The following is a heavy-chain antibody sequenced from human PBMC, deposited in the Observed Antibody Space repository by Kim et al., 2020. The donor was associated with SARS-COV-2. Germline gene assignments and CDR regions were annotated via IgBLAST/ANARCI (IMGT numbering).Heavy chain of an antibody. Sequence: GGSLRLSCAASGFTFDDYGMSWVRQAPGKGLEWVSGINWNGGSTGYADSVKGRFTISRDNAKNSLYLQMNSLRAEDTALYHCARGGSRGWFYYFDYWGQGTLVTVSS. CDR3: ARGGSRGWFYYFDY. CDR1: GFTFDDYG. V-gene: IGHV3-20*01. CDR2: INWNGGST. D-gene: IGHD2-2*01. J-gene: IGHJ4*02.